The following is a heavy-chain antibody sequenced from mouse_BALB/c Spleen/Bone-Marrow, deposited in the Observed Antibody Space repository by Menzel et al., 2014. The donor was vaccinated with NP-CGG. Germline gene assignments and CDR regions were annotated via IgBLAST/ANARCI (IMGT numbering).Heavy chain of an antibody. CDR1: GFTFSSFG. CDR3: ARSDGNYDYAMDY. CDR2: ISSVSSTI. J-gene: IGHJ4*01. V-gene: IGHV5-17*02. D-gene: IGHD2-1*01. Sequence: EVKLAESGGGLVQPGGSRKLSCAASGFTFSSFGMHWVRQAPEKGLEWVAYISSVSSTIYYADTVKGRFTISRDNPKSTLFLQMTSLRSEDTAMYYCARSDGNYDYAMDYWGQGTSVTVSS.